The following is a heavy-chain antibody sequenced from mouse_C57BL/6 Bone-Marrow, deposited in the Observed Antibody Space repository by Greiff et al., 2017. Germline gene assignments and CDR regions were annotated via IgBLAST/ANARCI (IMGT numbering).Heavy chain of an antibody. V-gene: IGHV1-64*01. CDR3: ARRVYYSNYGFAY. CDR1: GYTFTSYW. J-gene: IGHJ3*01. D-gene: IGHD2-5*01. Sequence: VQLQQPGAELVKPGASVKLSCKASGYTFTSYWMHWVKQRPGQGLEWIGMIHPNSGSTNYNEKFKSKATLTVDKSSSTAYMQLSSLTSEDSAVYYCARRVYYSNYGFAYWGQGTLVTVSA. CDR2: IHPNSGST.